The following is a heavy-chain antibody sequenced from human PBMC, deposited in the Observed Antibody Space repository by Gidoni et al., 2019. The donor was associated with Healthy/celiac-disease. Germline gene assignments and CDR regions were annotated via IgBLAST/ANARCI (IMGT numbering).Heavy chain of an antibody. CDR3: VKDHYYGSGAGGYFDY. V-gene: IGHV3-64D*06. D-gene: IGHD3-10*01. J-gene: IGHJ4*02. CDR2: ISSNGGST. Sequence: EVQLVESGGGLVQPGGSLRLSCSASGFPFRSYAMHWVRQAPGKGLEYVSAISSNGGSTYYADSVKGRFTISRDNSKNTLYLQMSSLRAEDTAVYYCVKDHYYGSGAGGYFDYWGQGTLVTVSS. CDR1: GFPFRSYA.